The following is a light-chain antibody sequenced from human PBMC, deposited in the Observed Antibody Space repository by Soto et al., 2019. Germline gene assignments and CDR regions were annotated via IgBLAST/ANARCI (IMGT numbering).Light chain of an antibody. CDR3: SSYTARNSLV. CDR2: EVS. CDR1: SSDIGGYDY. Sequence: QSALTQPASVSGSPGQSITISCAGTSSDIGGYDYVSWYRQHPGKAPELMIYEVSNRPSGVSTRFSGSKSGNTASLTISGLQAGDEAAYYCSSYTARNSLVFGGGTKLTVL. J-gene: IGLJ2*01. V-gene: IGLV2-14*01.